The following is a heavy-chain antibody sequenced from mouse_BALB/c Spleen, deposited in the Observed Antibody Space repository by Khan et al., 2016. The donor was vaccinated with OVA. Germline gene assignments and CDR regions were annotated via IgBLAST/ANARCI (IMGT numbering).Heavy chain of an antibody. CDR3: ARVYGGYFDY. J-gene: IGHJ2*01. CDR1: GYSITSDYA. Sequence: EVQLQESGPGLVKPSQSLSLICTVTGYSITSDYAWNWIRQFPGNKLEWMGFISYSGNTKYNPSLKSRISITRDKSKNQFFLQLNSVTTEDTATYYCARVYGGYFDYWGQGTTLTVSA. CDR2: ISYSGNT. V-gene: IGHV3-2*02. D-gene: IGHD1-1*01.